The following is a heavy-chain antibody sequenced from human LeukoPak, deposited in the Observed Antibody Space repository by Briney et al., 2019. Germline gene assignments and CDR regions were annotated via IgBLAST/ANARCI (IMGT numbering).Heavy chain of an antibody. CDR2: ICGSGGST. J-gene: IGHJ4*02. CDR3: AKLAAAGTNFDY. CDR1: GFTFSSYA. Sequence: GGSLRLSCAASGFTFSSYAMSWVREARGKGLEWVSAICGSGGSTYYADSVRGRFTISRDYSKNTLYLQMNSLRAEDTAVYYCAKLAAAGTNFDYWGQGTLVTVSS. D-gene: IGHD6-13*01. V-gene: IGHV3-23*01.